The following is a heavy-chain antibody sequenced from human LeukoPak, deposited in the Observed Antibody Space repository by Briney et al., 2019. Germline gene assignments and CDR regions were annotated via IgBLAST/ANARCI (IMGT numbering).Heavy chain of an antibody. CDR2: VMGGGITT. V-gene: IGHV3-23*01. CDR1: GFTFSSYA. J-gene: IGHJ4*02. Sequence: GGSLRLSCAASGFTFSSYAMGWVRQAPGKGLGWVSRVMGGGITTYYADSMKGRFTISRDNSKDTLFLQINSMRAEDTATYYCAKASTRDSGYYFDSWGQGTLVTVSS. D-gene: IGHD3-22*01. CDR3: AKASTRDSGYYFDS.